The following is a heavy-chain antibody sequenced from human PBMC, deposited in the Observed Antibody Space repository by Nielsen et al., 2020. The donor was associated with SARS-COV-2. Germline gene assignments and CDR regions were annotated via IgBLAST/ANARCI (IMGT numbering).Heavy chain of an antibody. J-gene: IGHJ5*02. CDR2: INHSGST. CDR3: ARGGQWLDTRFDP. D-gene: IGHD6-19*01. V-gene: IGHV4-34*01. Sequence: RQAPGKGLEWIGEINHSGSTNYNPSLKSRVTISVDTSKNQFSLKLSSVTAADTAVYYCARGGQWLDTRFDPWGQGTLVTVSS.